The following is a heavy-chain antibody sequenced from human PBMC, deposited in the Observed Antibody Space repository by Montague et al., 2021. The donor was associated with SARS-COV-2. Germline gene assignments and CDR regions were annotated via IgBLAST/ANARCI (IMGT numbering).Heavy chain of an antibody. CDR3: ARDITLGMDV. CDR1: SGSISSHY. D-gene: IGHD5-24*01. Sequence: SETLSLTCTVSSGSISSHYWSWIRQPPGKGLEWLGFIEYSGSTYYNPSLKTRVTMSLDTSKNQFSLKLTSVTAADTALYYCARDITLGMDVWGRGTTVTVSS. J-gene: IGHJ6*02. V-gene: IGHV4-59*04. CDR2: IEYSGST.